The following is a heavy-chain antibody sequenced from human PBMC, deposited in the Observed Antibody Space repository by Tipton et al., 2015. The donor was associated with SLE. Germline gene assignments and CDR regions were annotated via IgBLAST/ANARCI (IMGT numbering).Heavy chain of an antibody. CDR2: IYYSGST. J-gene: IGHJ6*02. CDR1: SDSFGTVGYY. Sequence: LRLSCTVSSDSFGTVGYYWSWIRQHPAKGLEWIGHIYYSGSTYYNPSLGGRVSISQDTSKSQFSLKLTSVTAADTAVYYCAREGAGSANSFCYGVNLWRQATTVTVPS. CDR3: AREGAGSANSFCYGVNL. V-gene: IGHV4-31*02. D-gene: IGHD6-25*01.